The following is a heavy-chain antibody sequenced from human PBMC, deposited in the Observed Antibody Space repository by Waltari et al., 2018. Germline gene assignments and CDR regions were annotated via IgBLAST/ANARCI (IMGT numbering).Heavy chain of an antibody. CDR2: INAGNGNT. V-gene: IGHV1-3*01. D-gene: IGHD5-18*01. CDR1: GYTFTSYA. CDR3: ASYRRIQLWLRPFTPFDY. Sequence: QVQLVQSGAEVKKPGASVKVSCKASGYTFTSYAMHWVRQAPGQRLEWRGGINAGNGNTKYSEKFQGRVTSTRDTSASTAYMELSSLRAEDTAVYYCASYRRIQLWLRPFTPFDYWGQGTLVTVSS. J-gene: IGHJ4*02.